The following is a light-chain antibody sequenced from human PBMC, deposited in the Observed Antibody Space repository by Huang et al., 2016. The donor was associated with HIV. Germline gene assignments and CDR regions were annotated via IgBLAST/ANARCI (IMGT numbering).Light chain of an antibody. V-gene: IGKV4-1*01. CDR2: GAS. Sequence: DIVMTQSPDSLSVSPGERATIDCKSSQSLLYSLNNKNYLAWFQQKPGRPPKLLLYGASTRESGIPERFSGSGSGTDFTLTINNLQPEDVATYYCQQYYQNPQTFGQET. CDR1: QSLLYSLNNKNY. J-gene: IGKJ5*01. CDR3: QQYYQNPQT.